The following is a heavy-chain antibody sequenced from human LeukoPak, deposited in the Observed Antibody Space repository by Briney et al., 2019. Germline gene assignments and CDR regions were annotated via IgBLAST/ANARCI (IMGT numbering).Heavy chain of an antibody. CDR2: IYYSGST. V-gene: IGHV4-59*12. Sequence: PSETLSLTCTVSGGSISSYYWSWIRQPPGKGLEWIGYIYYSGSTNYNPSLKSRVTISVDTSKNQFSLKLSSVTAADTAVYYCARFSGYSGAFDYWGQGTRVTVSS. J-gene: IGHJ4*02. D-gene: IGHD5-12*01. CDR1: GGSISSYY. CDR3: ARFSGYSGAFDY.